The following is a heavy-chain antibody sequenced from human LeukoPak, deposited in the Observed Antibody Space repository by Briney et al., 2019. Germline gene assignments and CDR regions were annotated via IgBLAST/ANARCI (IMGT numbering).Heavy chain of an antibody. D-gene: IGHD4-11*01. CDR1: GFTFSSYS. Sequence: PGGSLRLSCAASGFTFSSYSMNWVRQAPGRGLEWLAVISFDGSTKYYADSVRGRFAISRDNSKNTLFLQMNNLRAEDTALYYCATLVTAVTTTQFDYWGQGALVTVSS. J-gene: IGHJ4*02. V-gene: IGHV3-30*03. CDR3: ATLVTAVTTTQFDY. CDR2: ISFDGSTK.